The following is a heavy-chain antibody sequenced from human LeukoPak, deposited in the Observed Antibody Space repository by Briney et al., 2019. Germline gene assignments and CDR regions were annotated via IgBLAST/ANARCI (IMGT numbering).Heavy chain of an antibody. CDR1: GGTFNIYA. Sequence: SVKVSCKASGGTFNIYAIYWVRQAPGHGLEWMGGIIPLFGSPNYAQKFQGRVTISADESTKTAYMELNSLRSEDTAVYYCARGIEEYSKSSGWFDPWGQGTLVIVSS. D-gene: IGHD6-6*01. V-gene: IGHV1-69*13. CDR3: ARGIEEYSKSSGWFDP. CDR2: IIPLFGSP. J-gene: IGHJ5*02.